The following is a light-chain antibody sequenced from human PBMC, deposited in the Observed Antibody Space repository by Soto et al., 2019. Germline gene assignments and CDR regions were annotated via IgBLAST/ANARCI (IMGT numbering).Light chain of an antibody. Sequence: DIPMTQSPSSLSASIGDRVTITCRASQSIDSYLNWYQQKPGKAPNLLIYATSTLETGVPSRFSGSGSGTEFPLTISSLQPADFATYYCQQSYEIPRTFGQGTKVEIK. CDR2: ATS. CDR3: QQSYEIPRT. CDR1: QSIDSY. V-gene: IGKV1-39*01. J-gene: IGKJ1*01.